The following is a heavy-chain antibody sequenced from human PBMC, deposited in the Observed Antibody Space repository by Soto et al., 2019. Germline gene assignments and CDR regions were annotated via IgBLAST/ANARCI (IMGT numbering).Heavy chain of an antibody. CDR3: AKLSPRRLIAAAKGYFDY. CDR1: GFTLSSYA. J-gene: IGHJ4*02. V-gene: IGHV3-23*01. Sequence: GGSLRLSCAASGFTLSSYAMSWVRQAPGKGLEWVSAISGSGGSTYYADSVKGRFTISRDNSKNTLYLQMNSLRAEDTAVYYCAKLSPRRLIAAAKGYFDYWGEGTLVTLSS. D-gene: IGHD6-13*01. CDR2: ISGSGGST.